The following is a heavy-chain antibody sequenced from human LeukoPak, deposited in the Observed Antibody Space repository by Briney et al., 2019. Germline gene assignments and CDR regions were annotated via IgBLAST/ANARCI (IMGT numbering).Heavy chain of an antibody. J-gene: IGHJ4*02. V-gene: IGHV1-46*01. CDR3: ARLASSWYGVDY. D-gene: IGHD6-13*01. Sequence: ASVKVSCKASGYTFISYYMHWVRQAPGQGLEWMGIINPSGGSTSYAQKFQGRVTMTRDTSTSTVYMELSSLRSEDTAVYYCARLASSWYGVDYWGQGTLVTVSS. CDR2: INPSGGST. CDR1: GYTFISYY.